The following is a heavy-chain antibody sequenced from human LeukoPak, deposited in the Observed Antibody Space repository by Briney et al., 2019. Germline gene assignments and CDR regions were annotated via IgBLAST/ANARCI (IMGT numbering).Heavy chain of an antibody. CDR3: ARLVKSSGWYFHYYYYYYMDV. J-gene: IGHJ6*03. V-gene: IGHV4-39*07. Sequence: SETLSLTCTVSGGSISSSSYYWGWIRQPPGKGLEWIGSIYPTGSTSYNPSLQSRVTISVDTSKNQFSLKLSSVTAADTAVYYCARLVKSSGWYFHYYYYYYMDVWGKGTTVTISS. D-gene: IGHD6-19*01. CDR2: IYPTGST. CDR1: GGSISSSSYY.